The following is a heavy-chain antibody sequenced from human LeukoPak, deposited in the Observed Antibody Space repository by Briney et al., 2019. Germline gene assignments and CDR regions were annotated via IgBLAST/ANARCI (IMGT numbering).Heavy chain of an antibody. Sequence: GASVKVSCKASGYTFTSYGISWVRQAPGQGLEWMGWISAYNGNTNYAQKLQGRVTMTTDTSTSTAYMELRSLRSDDTAVYYCARTGNCSGGSCLYYYYYGMDVWGQGTTVTVSS. D-gene: IGHD2-15*01. CDR2: ISAYNGNT. CDR1: GYTFTSYG. CDR3: ARTGNCSGGSCLYYYYYGMDV. J-gene: IGHJ6*02. V-gene: IGHV1-18*01.